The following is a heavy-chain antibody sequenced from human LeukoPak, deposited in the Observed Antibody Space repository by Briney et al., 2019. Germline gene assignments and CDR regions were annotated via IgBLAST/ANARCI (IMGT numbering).Heavy chain of an antibody. CDR2: ISTVNGNS. CDR1: GYRFSSSG. D-gene: IGHD1-1*01. Sequence: ASVRVSCKASGYRFSSSGITWVRQAPGQGPEWMGWISTVNGNSRYAQNFQGRVTLTTDTSTNTAHLELTSLRSDDTAIYYCARVRDSDNWWGAFDIWGQGTMVTVSS. J-gene: IGHJ3*02. CDR3: ARVRDSDNWWGAFDI. V-gene: IGHV1-18*01.